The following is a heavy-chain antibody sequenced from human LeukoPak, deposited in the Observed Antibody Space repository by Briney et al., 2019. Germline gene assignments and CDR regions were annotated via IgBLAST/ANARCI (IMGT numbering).Heavy chain of an antibody. CDR1: GFTFSSYG. Sequence: PGGSLRLSCAASGFTFSSYGMHWVRQAPGKGLEWVAVISYDGSNKYYADSVKGRFTISRDNSKNTLYLQMNSLRAEDTAVYYCASEGYDFWSGYYLGDYWGQGTLVTVSS. CDR3: ASEGYDFWSGYYLGDY. J-gene: IGHJ4*02. V-gene: IGHV3-30*19. D-gene: IGHD3-3*01. CDR2: ISYDGSNK.